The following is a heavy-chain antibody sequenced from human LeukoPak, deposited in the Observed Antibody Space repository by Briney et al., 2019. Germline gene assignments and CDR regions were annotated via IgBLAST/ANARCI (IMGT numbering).Heavy chain of an antibody. D-gene: IGHD3-16*01. CDR1: GFTFRNRG. Sequence: GRSLRLSCAASGFTFRNRGMHWVRQAPGKGLEWVAVIWYDGSDKYYADSVKGRFTISRDNSKNTLYLQMNSLRAEDTAVYYCARDRGGVDYLDFWGQGTLVTVSS. CDR2: IWYDGSDK. V-gene: IGHV3-33*01. CDR3: ARDRGGVDYLDF. J-gene: IGHJ4*02.